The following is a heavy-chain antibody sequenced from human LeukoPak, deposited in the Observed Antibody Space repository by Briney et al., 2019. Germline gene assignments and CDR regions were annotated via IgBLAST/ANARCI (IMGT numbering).Heavy chain of an antibody. Sequence: GGSLRLSCAASRFTFSSYSMNWVRQAPGKGLECVSSISSSSSYIYYADSVKGRFTISRDNAKNSLYLQMNSLRAGDTAVYYCARAHGDWFDPWGQGTLVTVSS. V-gene: IGHV3-21*01. CDR1: RFTFSSYS. CDR2: ISSSSSYI. CDR3: ARAHGDWFDP. D-gene: IGHD3-10*01. J-gene: IGHJ5*02.